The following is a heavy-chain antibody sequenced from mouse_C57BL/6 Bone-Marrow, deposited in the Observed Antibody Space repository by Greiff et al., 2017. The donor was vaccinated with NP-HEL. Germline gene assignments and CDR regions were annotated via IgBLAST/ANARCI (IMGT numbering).Heavy chain of an antibody. CDR2: ISSGGSYT. J-gene: IGHJ3*01. V-gene: IGHV5-6*01. CDR1: GFTFSSYG. CDR3: ASPYDYGVAWFAY. D-gene: IGHD2-4*01. Sequence: EVQGVESGGDLVKPGGSLKLSCAASGFTFSSYGMSWVRQTPDKRLEWVATISSGGSYTYYPDSVKGRFTISRDNAKNTLYLQMSSLKSEDTAVYYCASPYDYGVAWFAYWGQGTRVTVSA.